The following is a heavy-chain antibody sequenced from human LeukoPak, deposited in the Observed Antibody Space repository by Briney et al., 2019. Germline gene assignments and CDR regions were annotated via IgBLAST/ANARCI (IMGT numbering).Heavy chain of an antibody. Sequence: GRSLRLSCAASGFTFSSYAMHWVRQAPGKGLEWVAVISYDGSNKYYADSVKGRFTISRDNSKNTLYLQMNSLRAEDTAVYYCAKDYDILTGYLYWGQGTLVTVSS. J-gene: IGHJ4*02. CDR2: ISYDGSNK. D-gene: IGHD3-9*01. CDR3: AKDYDILTGYLY. V-gene: IGHV3-30*04. CDR1: GFTFSSYA.